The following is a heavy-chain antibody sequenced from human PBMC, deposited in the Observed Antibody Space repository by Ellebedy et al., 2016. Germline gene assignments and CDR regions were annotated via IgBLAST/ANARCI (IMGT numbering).Heavy chain of an antibody. CDR2: ISGGATAT. J-gene: IGHJ4*02. V-gene: IGHV3-23*01. D-gene: IGHD1-26*01. CDR1: GLTFSDYA. Sequence: GESLKISCAASGLTFSDYAMVWVRQAPGKGLDWVSSISGGATATYYAESVKGRFTISRDNSKNTLYLQMNSLRGEDTAVYFCARQNDSGSYFDDYWGQGTLVTVSS. CDR3: ARQNDSGSYFDDY.